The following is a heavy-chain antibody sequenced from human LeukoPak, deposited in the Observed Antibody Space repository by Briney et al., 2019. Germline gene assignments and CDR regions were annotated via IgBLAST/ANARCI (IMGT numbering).Heavy chain of an antibody. CDR3: ARDGSAYNFDY. D-gene: IGHD5-24*01. Sequence: GGSLRLSCAASGFTFSSYWMSWVRQAPGKGLEWVANIKQDGSEKYYVDSVKGRFTISRDNAKNTLNLQMNSLRAEDTAVYFCARDGSAYNFDYWGQGVLVTVSS. CDR2: IKQDGSEK. J-gene: IGHJ4*02. CDR1: GFTFSSYW. V-gene: IGHV3-7*01.